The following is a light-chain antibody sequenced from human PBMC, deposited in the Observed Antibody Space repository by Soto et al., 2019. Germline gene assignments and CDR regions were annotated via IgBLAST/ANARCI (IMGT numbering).Light chain of an antibody. CDR1: QSVSAN. V-gene: IGKV3-15*01. CDR3: QQYNSWPLT. CDR2: GAS. J-gene: IGKJ4*01. Sequence: EIVMAQSPATLSVSPGERATLSCRASQSVSANLAWYQQKPGQAPRLLIYGASTRATGVPARFSGSDSGTEFTLTISSLQSEDSAVYYCQQYNSWPLTFGGGTTVEIK.